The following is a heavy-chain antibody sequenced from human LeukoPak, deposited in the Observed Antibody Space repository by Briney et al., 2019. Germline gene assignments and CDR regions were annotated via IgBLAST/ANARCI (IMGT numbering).Heavy chain of an antibody. CDR1: GYTFTSYY. CDR2: INPSVGST. V-gene: IGHV1-46*01. CDR3: TTALVETEDY. Sequence: ASVKVSCKASGYTFTSYYLHWVRQAPGQGLEWMGVINPSVGSTSYAQKFQGRVTMTRDTSASTVYMELSRLRSDDQAMYYCTTALVETEDYWGQGTLVTVSS. D-gene: IGHD5-24*01. J-gene: IGHJ4*02.